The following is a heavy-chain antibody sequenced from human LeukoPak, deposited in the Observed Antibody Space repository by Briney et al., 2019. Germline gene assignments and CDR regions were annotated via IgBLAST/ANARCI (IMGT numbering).Heavy chain of an antibody. CDR2: IKKDGSQK. D-gene: IGHD3-3*01. CDR1: GFTFSSFW. Sequence: GGSLRLSCAASGFTFSSFWMSWVRQAPGKGLEWVANIKKDGSQKYYVDSVEGRFTISRDNAKNSLYLQMDSLRVDDAAVYYCTRVFGGYDVSDYWGQGTLVTVSS. CDR3: TRVFGGYDVSDY. V-gene: IGHV3-7*03. J-gene: IGHJ4*02.